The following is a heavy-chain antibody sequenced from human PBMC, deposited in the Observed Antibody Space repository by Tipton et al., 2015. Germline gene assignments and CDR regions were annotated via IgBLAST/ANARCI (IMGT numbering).Heavy chain of an antibody. J-gene: IGHJ4*02. CDR3: ARDAYNSNYFDY. Sequence: TLSLTCTVSGGSIKTDGYYCSWIRQHPGKGLEWIGYIHYSGSTYYNPSLESRATLSVDMFGNQFSLRLTSVTAADTAVYYCARDAYNSNYFDYWGQGTLVTVSS. V-gene: IGHV4-31*03. CDR1: GGSIKTDGYY. D-gene: IGHD5-24*01. CDR2: IHYSGST.